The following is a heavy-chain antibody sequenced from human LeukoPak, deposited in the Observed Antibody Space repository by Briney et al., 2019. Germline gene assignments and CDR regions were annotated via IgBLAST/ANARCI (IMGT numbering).Heavy chain of an antibody. D-gene: IGHD2-2*01. J-gene: IGHJ3*02. CDR3: ARDSYCSSTSCPDAFDI. CDR1: GFIFSSYE. CDR2: ISSSGNTI. V-gene: IGHV3-48*03. Sequence: GGSLRLSCAASGFIFSSYEMNWVRHAPGKGLEWVSYISSSGNTIYYAGSVMGRFTISRDNAKNSQYLQMNSLRGEDTAVYYCARDSYCSSTSCPDAFDIWGQGTMVTVFS.